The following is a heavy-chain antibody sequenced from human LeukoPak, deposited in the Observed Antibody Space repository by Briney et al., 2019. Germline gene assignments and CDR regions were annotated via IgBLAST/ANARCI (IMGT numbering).Heavy chain of an antibody. CDR2: ISGSGGST. D-gene: IGHD3-22*01. Sequence: GGSLRLSCAAYGFTFSIYAMSWVRQAPGKGLEWISAISGSGGSTYYADSVKGRFTISRDNSKNTLYLQMNSLRAEDTAVYYCAKGMYYYDSSPFDYWGQGTLVTVSS. CDR1: GFTFSIYA. CDR3: AKGMYYYDSSPFDY. J-gene: IGHJ4*02. V-gene: IGHV3-23*01.